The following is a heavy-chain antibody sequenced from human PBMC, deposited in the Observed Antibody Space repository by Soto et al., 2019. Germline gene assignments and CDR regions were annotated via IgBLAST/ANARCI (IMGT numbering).Heavy chain of an antibody. CDR3: AIHLGITGTTWFDP. CDR1: GYTFTSYG. Sequence: ASVKVSCKASGYTFTSYGISWVRQAPGQGLEWMGWISAYNGNTNYAQKLQGRVTMTTDTSTSTAYMELRSLRSDDTAVYYCAIHLGITGTTWFDPWGQGTLVTVSS. J-gene: IGHJ5*02. D-gene: IGHD1-7*01. CDR2: ISAYNGNT. V-gene: IGHV1-18*01.